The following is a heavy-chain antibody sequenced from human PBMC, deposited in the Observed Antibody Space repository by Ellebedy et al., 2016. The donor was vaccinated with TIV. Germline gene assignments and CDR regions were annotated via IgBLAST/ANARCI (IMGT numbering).Heavy chain of an antibody. J-gene: IGHJ4*02. D-gene: IGHD3-10*01. CDR3: ARKIYGSGSH. Sequence: GESLKISXAASGFTFSNYWMTWVRQAPGKGLEWVANINQDGSDIYYVDSVKGRFTISRDNTKSSVYLQMNSLRVDDTAVYYCARKIYGSGSHWGQGTLVTVSS. V-gene: IGHV3-7*01. CDR1: GFTFSNYW. CDR2: INQDGSDI.